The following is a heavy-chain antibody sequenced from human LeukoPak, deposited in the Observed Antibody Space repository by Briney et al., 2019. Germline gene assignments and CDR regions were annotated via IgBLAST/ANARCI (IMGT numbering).Heavy chain of an antibody. J-gene: IGHJ5*02. D-gene: IGHD3-22*01. CDR2: ISYDAKSN. Sequence: PGGSLRLSCVTSGFTFSSYGMHWVRQVPGKGLEWVAVISYDAKSNYHVDSVKGRFTISRDNSKNTLYLQMNSLRAEDTAVYYCARDGRHRYYYDSSGFYGSWFDPWGQGTLVTVSS. CDR1: GFTFSSYG. V-gene: IGHV3-30*03. CDR3: ARDGRHRYYYDSSGFYGSWFDP.